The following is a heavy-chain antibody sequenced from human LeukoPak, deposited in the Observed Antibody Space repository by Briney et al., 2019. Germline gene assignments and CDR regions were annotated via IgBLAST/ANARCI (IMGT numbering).Heavy chain of an antibody. CDR3: ARHGYSAYGGFDY. J-gene: IGHJ4*02. CDR2: ITSSSSYI. CDR1: EFTFSSYG. D-gene: IGHD5-12*01. Sequence: GGTLRLSCAASEFTFSSYGMTWVRQAPGKGLEWVSSITSSSSYIYYADSVKGRFTISRDNAKNSLYLQMNSLRAEDTAVYYCARHGYSAYGGFDYWGQGTLVTVSS. V-gene: IGHV3-21*01.